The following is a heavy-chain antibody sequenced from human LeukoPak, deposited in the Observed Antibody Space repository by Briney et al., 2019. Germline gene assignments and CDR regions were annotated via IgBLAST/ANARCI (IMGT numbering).Heavy chain of an antibody. CDR1: GFTFNNYN. D-gene: IGHD1-7*01. CDR2: ITRRSSYI. CDR3: ARKGLGGELGGFDS. V-gene: IGHV3-21*04. J-gene: IGHJ4*02. Sequence: GGSLRLSCAASGFTFNNYNMNWVRQAPGKGLEWVSSITRRSSYIYYADFVKGRFTISRDNAKNSLYLQMNSLRVEDTALYHCARKGLGGELGGFDSWGQGTLVTVSS.